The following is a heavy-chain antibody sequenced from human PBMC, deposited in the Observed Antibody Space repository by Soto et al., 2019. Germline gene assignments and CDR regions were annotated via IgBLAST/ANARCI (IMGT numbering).Heavy chain of an antibody. D-gene: IGHD2-8*01. CDR2: IAVGSGYT. J-gene: IGHJ4*02. CDR3: AADATAWQQMVPSDY. CDR1: GFTFTSSA. V-gene: IGHV1-58*01. Sequence: SVKVSCKASGFTFTSSAFQWVRQARGQRLEWIGWIAVGSGYTNYAPRFQDRVTLTRDMSTATTYMELSRLTSEDTAIYYCAADATAWQQMVPSDYWGQGTLVTVSS.